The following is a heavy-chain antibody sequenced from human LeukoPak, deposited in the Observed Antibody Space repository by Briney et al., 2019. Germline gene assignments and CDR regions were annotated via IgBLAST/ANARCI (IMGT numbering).Heavy chain of an antibody. J-gene: IGHJ5*02. Sequence: SETLSLTCTVSGDSISDYYWSWIRQPLGKGLEWVGEVYYSGSTHYNPFLKSRVTISIDTSKNEFSLRLTSVTAADTAVYYCARELDGNGGWFDPWGQGTLVTVSS. CDR1: GDSISDYY. CDR2: VYYSGST. CDR3: ARELDGNGGWFDP. D-gene: IGHD5-24*01. V-gene: IGHV4-59*01.